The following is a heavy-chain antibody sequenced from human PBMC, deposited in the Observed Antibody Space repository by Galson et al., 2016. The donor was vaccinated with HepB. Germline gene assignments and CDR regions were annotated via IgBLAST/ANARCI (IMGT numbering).Heavy chain of an antibody. CDR2: SNSAGSSDASSV. J-gene: IGHJ4*02. D-gene: IGHD2-15*01. Sequence: ALRLSCAAAGLTLSSSWMHWVRQAPGKGLVWVSRSNSAGSSDASSVSYADSVKGRFTIIRDHAKSTLYLQMNSLRVEDTAVYYCARDRLPFACSGGGCYSAQDSWGQGTLVTVSS. V-gene: IGHV3-74*01. CDR3: ARDRLPFACSGGGCYSAQDS. CDR1: GLTLSSSW.